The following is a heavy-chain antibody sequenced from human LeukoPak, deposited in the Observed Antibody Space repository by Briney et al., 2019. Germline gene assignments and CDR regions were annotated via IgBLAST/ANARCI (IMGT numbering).Heavy chain of an antibody. CDR3: VAGWGWLPDY. D-gene: IGHD3-16*01. V-gene: IGHV3-15*07. J-gene: IGHJ4*02. CDR1: GFTFSNAW. CDR2: IKSKTDGGTT. Sequence: GGSLRLSCAASGFTFSNAWMNWVRQAPGKGLEWVGRIKSKTDGGTTDYAAPVKGRFTISRDNAKNSLYLQMNSLSAEDMALYYCVAGWGWLPDYWGRGTLVTVSS.